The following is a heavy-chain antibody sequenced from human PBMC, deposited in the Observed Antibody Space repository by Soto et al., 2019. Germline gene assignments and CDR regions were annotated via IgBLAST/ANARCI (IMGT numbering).Heavy chain of an antibody. CDR1: GFDFSSYG. J-gene: IGHJ6*04. CDR3: ARDPVGPDYVMDV. D-gene: IGHD1-26*01. V-gene: IGHV3-33*01. CDR2: LGFAGGGR. Sequence: QMQLVESGGGVVQPGTSLRLSCAASGFDFSSYGMHWDRQTPGKGLEWVAVLGFAGGGRYYADSVKGRVTISRDNSEKMLYLQMDSLRAEDTALYYSARDPVGPDYVMDVWGEGTTVTVSS.